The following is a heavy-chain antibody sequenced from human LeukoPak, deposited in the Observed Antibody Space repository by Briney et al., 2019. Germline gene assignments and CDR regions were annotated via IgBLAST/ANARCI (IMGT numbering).Heavy chain of an antibody. CDR1: GFTVSSNY. CDR2: IYSDGST. Sequence: GGSLRLSCAASGFTVSSNYMSWVRQAPGKGLECVSVIYSDGSTYYADSVKGRFIISRDISKNTLYLQMNSLRAEDTAVYYCAKGGSSTMVRGVIGYMDVWGKGTTVTISS. J-gene: IGHJ6*03. D-gene: IGHD3-10*01. V-gene: IGHV3-66*01. CDR3: AKGGSSTMVRGVIGYMDV.